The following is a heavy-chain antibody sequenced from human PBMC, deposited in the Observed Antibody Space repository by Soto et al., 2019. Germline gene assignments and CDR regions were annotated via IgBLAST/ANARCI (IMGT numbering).Heavy chain of an antibody. Sequence: VASVKVSCKASGYTFTSYGISWVRQAPGQGLEWMGWISAYNGNTNYAQKLQGRVTMTTDTSTSTAYMELRSLRSDDTAVYYCARDPCSSTSCYSRFTWFDPWGQGTLVTVSS. CDR3: ARDPCSSTSCYSRFTWFDP. D-gene: IGHD2-2*01. J-gene: IGHJ5*02. CDR1: GYTFTSYG. CDR2: ISAYNGNT. V-gene: IGHV1-18*01.